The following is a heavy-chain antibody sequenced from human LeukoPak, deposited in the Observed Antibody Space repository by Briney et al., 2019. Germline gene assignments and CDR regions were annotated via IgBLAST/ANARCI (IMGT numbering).Heavy chain of an antibody. Sequence: GGSLRLSCAASGFNLNSNHMRWVRHAPGKGLEGVSDIYSCGSTYYADSVKGRFTISRDNSKKTLYLQMNSLRAEDTAVYYCAREMWDSYGYVDYWGQGTLVTVSS. CDR3: AREMWDSYGYVDY. V-gene: IGHV3-66*01. D-gene: IGHD5-18*01. CDR2: IYSCGST. CDR1: GFNLNSNH. J-gene: IGHJ4*02.